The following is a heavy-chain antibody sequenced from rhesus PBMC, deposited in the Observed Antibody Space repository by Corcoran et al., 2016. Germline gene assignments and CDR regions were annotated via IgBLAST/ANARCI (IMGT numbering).Heavy chain of an antibody. CDR2: ISWSGGST. CDR1: GFTFDDYA. V-gene: IGHV3-201*01. CDR3: ARVASNYGYFDY. D-gene: IGHD4-23*01. J-gene: IGHJ4*01. Sequence: EVQLVESGGGVVQPGGSLRLSCAASGFTFDDYAMHGVRQAPGKGLEWVSGISWSGGSTYYADSVKGQFTISRDNAKNSLYLQMGSLRAEDTALYYCARVASNYGYFDYWGQGVLVTVSS.